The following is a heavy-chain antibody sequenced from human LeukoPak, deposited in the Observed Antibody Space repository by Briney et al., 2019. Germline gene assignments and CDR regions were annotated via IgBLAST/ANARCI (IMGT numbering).Heavy chain of an antibody. V-gene: IGHV3-15*01. J-gene: IGHJ4*02. Sequence: GGSLRLSCAASGFTFSNAWMSWVRQAPGKGPEWVGRIKSKTDGGTTDYAAPVKGRFTISRDDSKNTLYLQMNSLKTEDTAVYYCTTLLWGYDILTGYSDYWGQGTLVTVSS. CDR3: TTLLWGYDILTGYSDY. D-gene: IGHD3-9*01. CDR2: IKSKTDGGTT. CDR1: GFTFSNAW.